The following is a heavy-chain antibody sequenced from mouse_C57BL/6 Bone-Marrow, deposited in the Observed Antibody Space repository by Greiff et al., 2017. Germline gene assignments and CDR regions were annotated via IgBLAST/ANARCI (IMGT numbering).Heavy chain of an antibody. J-gene: IGHJ4*01. V-gene: IGHV10-3*01. D-gene: IGHD1-1*01. Sequence: EVQVVESGGGLVQPKGSLKLSCAASGFPFNTYAMHWVSQAPGKGLEWVARIRSKSSNYATYYADSVKDRFTISIDDSQIKLYLQMNKLKTDDTAKYYCLRESKYYGRGPAMDYWGQGTSVTVSS. CDR3: LRESKYYGRGPAMDY. CDR1: GFPFNTYA. CDR2: IRSKSSNYAT.